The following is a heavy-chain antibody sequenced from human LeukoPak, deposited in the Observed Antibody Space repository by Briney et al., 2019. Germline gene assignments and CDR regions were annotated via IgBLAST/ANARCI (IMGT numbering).Heavy chain of an antibody. Sequence: GASVKVSCKASGGTFSSYAISWVRQAPGQGLEWMGGLIPIFGTANYAQKFQGRVTITADESTSTAYMELSSLRSEDTAVYYCASRKDIVVVPAAINYYYYMDVWGKGTTVTVSS. D-gene: IGHD2-2*01. V-gene: IGHV1-69*13. J-gene: IGHJ6*03. CDR2: LIPIFGTA. CDR1: GGTFSSYA. CDR3: ASRKDIVVVPAAINYYYYMDV.